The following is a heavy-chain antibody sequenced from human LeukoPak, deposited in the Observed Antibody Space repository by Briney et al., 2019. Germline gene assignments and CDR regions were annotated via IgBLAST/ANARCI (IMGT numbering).Heavy chain of an antibody. V-gene: IGHV3-20*04. D-gene: IGHD3-10*01. CDR2: INWNGGST. J-gene: IGHJ6*03. Sequence: GGSLRLSCAASGFTFDVYGMSWVRQAPGKGLEWVSGINWNGGSTGYADSVKGRFTISRDNAKNSLYLQMNSLRAEDTALYYCARCYYGSGSYSYYYYYYYMDVWGKGTTVTVSS. CDR3: ARCYYGSGSYSYYYYYYYMDV. CDR1: GFTFDVYG.